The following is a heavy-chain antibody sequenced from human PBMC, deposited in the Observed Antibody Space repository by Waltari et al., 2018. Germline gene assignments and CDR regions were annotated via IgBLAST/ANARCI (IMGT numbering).Heavy chain of an antibody. CDR3: TRHLTGDHARFDP. J-gene: IGHJ5*02. CDR1: GFTFRGSA. V-gene: IGHV3-73*01. Sequence: EVQLVESGGGFVQPGGSLKLSCAASGFTFRGSAMHWVRQASGKGVECVGRIRSKANSDATGYVASVKGRFTISRDDSKNTAYLQMNSLKTEDTAVYYCTRHLTGDHARFDPWGQGTLVTVSS. D-gene: IGHD7-27*01. CDR2: IRSKANSDAT.